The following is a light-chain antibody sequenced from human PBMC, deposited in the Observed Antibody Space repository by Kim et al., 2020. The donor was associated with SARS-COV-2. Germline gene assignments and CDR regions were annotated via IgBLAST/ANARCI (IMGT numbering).Light chain of an antibody. J-gene: IGLJ1*01. CDR2: DVS. V-gene: IGLV2-14*03. CDR1: SSDVVGYKY. Sequence: SITISCTGTSSDVVGYKYVSWYQQHPGKAPKLMIYDVSNRPSGVSNRFSGSKSGNTASLTISGLQAEDEADYYCSSYTRSSTNYVFGTGTKVTVL. CDR3: SSYTRSSTNYV.